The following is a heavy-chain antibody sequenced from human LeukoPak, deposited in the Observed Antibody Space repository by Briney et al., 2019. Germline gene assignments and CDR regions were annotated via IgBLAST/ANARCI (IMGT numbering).Heavy chain of an antibody. CDR1: GYTFTSYY. J-gene: IGHJ4*02. D-gene: IGHD3-22*01. V-gene: IGHV1-46*01. Sequence: ASVKVSCKASGYTFTSYYMHWVRQAPGQGLEWMGIINPSGGSTSYAQKFQGRVTMTRDTSTSTVYMELSSLRSEDTAVYYCAREGSLVVVNADYFDYWGQGTLVTVSS. CDR3: AREGSLVVVNADYFDY. CDR2: INPSGGST.